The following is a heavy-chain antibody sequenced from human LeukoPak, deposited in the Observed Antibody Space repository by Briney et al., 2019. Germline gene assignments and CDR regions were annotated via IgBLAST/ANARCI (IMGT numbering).Heavy chain of an antibody. D-gene: IGHD4-17*01. J-gene: IGHJ4*02. Sequence: GGSLRLSCAASGFTFSGSAMHWVSQASGKGLEWVGRIRSKANSYATAYAASVKGRFTISRDDTKNTAYLQMNSLKTEDTAVYHCTTSYGDYGEGDYWGQGTLVTVSS. CDR1: GFTFSGSA. V-gene: IGHV3-73*01. CDR3: TTSYGDYGEGDY. CDR2: IRSKANSYAT.